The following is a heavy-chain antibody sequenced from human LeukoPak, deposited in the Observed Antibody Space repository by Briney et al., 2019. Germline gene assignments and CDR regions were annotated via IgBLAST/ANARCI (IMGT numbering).Heavy chain of an antibody. Sequence: PSETLSLTCTVSGGSISSGDYYWSWIRQPPGKGLEWIGYIYYSGSTYYNPSLKSRLTISVDTSKNQFSLKLSSVTAADTAVYYCARVLAMTTVTNTIDYWGQGTLVTVSS. D-gene: IGHD4-17*01. CDR1: GGSISSGDYY. J-gene: IGHJ4*02. CDR2: IYYSGST. CDR3: ARVLAMTTVTNTIDY. V-gene: IGHV4-30-4*01.